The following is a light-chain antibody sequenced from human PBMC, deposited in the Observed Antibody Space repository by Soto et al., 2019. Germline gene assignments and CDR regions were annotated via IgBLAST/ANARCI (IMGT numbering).Light chain of an antibody. V-gene: IGKV3-15*01. J-gene: IGKJ5*01. CDR2: GAS. Sequence: EIVMTHSQATLSVSPCERATLSARASQSVSSNLAWYQQKPGQAPRLLIYGASSRATGIPVRFSGSGSGTEFTLTISSLQSEDFAVYYCQQYNNWPLTFGQGTRLEIK. CDR1: QSVSSN. CDR3: QQYNNWPLT.